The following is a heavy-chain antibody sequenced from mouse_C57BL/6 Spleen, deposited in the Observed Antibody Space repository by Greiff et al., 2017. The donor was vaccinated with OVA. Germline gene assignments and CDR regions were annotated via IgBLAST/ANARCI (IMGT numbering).Heavy chain of an antibody. CDR1: GYTFTSSW. V-gene: IGHV1-52*01. Sequence: QVQLQQPGAELVRPGSSVKLSCKASGYTFTSSWMHWVKQRPIQGLEWIGNIDPSDSDTHYNQTFKDKATLTVDTSSSTAYMQLSSLTSEDSAVYYCARDYYCNRYAMAYWGQGTSVTVSS. CDR3: ARDYYCNRYAMAY. D-gene: IGHD2-1*01. J-gene: IGHJ4*01. CDR2: IDPSDSDT.